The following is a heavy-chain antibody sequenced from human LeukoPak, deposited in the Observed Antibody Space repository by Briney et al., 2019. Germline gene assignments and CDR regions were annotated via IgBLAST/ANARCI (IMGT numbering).Heavy chain of an antibody. CDR1: GGSISSGTYY. Sequence: SETLSLTCTVSGGSISSGTYYWSWIRQPAGKGLEWIGRIYNSGTTNYNPSLKSRVTILVDTSKNLFSLKLPSVTAADTAVYFCATQYGGDFSFNYWGQGTLVTVSS. CDR2: IYNSGTT. J-gene: IGHJ4*02. D-gene: IGHD2-21*02. CDR3: ATQYGGDFSFNY. V-gene: IGHV4-61*02.